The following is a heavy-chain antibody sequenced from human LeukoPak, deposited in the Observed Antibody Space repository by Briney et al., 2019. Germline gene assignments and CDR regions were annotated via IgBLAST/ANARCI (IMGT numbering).Heavy chain of an antibody. CDR2: IRSKPNNYAT. CDR1: GFTFSDSA. V-gene: IGHV3-73*01. J-gene: IGHJ4*02. Sequence: GGSLKLSCAASGFTFSDSALHWVRQASGKGLEWVGRIRSKPNNYATAYAASVTGRFTVSRDDSKNTAYLQMNSLKTEDTAVYYCARQAGTTEFDYWGQGTLVTVSS. CDR3: ARQAGTTEFDY. D-gene: IGHD1-7*01.